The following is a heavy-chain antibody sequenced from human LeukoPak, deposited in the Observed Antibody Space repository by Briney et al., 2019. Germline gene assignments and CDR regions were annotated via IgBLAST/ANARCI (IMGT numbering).Heavy chain of an antibody. D-gene: IGHD4-23*01. V-gene: IGHV3-7*01. J-gene: IGHJ5*02. CDR1: EFTFSSYW. CDR3: ARGLYGGNSGWFDP. Sequence: GGSLRLSCAASEFTFSSYWMSWVRQAPGKGLEWVANIKQDGGEKYYLDSVKGRFTVSRDNAKNSLYLQMNSLRAEDTAVYYCARGLYGGNSGWFDPWGQGTLVTVSS. CDR2: IKQDGGEK.